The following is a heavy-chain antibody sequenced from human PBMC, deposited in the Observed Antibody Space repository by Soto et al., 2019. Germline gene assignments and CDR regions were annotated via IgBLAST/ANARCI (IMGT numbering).Heavy chain of an antibody. V-gene: IGHV3-30*04. Sequence: GGSLRLSCAASGFTFSSYAMHWVRQAPGEGLEWVAVISYDGSNKYYADSVKGRFTISRDNSKNTLYLQMNSLRAEDTAVYYCARDKEGDYDFDYWGQGTLVTVSS. J-gene: IGHJ4*02. CDR2: ISYDGSNK. D-gene: IGHD4-17*01. CDR1: GFTFSSYA. CDR3: ARDKEGDYDFDY.